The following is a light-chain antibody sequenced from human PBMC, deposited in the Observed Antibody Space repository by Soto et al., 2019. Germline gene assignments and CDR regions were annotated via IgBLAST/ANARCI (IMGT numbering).Light chain of an antibody. CDR1: NSNIGSNT. Sequence: QSVLTQPPSASGTLGQRVTISGSVSNSNIGSNTVNWYQQLPGTAPKLLLYSNNQRPSGVPDRFSGSKSGTSASLAISGLQSEDEADYYCAAWDDSLNGFYVFGTGTKVTVL. V-gene: IGLV1-44*01. CDR3: AAWDDSLNGFYV. CDR2: SNN. J-gene: IGLJ1*01.